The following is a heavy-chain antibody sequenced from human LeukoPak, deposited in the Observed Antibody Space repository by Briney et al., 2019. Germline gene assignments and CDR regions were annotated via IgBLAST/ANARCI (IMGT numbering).Heavy chain of an antibody. CDR2: INPNSGGT. J-gene: IGHJ4*02. CDR3: ARALYGANSGIDY. V-gene: IGHV1-2*04. D-gene: IGHD4-23*01. Sequence: ASVKVSCKASGYTFTGYYMHWVRQAPGQGLEWMGWINPNSGGTNYAQKFQGWVTMTRDTSISTAYMELRSLRSDDTAVYFCARALYGANSGIDYWGQGALVTVSS. CDR1: GYTFTGYY.